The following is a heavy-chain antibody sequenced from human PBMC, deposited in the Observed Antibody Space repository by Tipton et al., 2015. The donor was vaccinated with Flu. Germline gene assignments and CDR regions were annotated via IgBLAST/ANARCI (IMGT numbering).Heavy chain of an antibody. V-gene: IGHV1-18*01. CDR1: GYTFSTYG. D-gene: IGHD1-26*01. J-gene: IGHJ4*02. CDR2: ISAYNGNT. Sequence: QLVQSGAEVKKPGASVKVSCKASGYTFSTYGISRVRQAPGQGLEWVGWISAYNGNTKDAQKFQGRVAMTTDTSTSTVYMELRSLGSDRTAIFFWAGKAYSGTVLSWGQGTLVTVSS. CDR3: AGKAYSGTVLS.